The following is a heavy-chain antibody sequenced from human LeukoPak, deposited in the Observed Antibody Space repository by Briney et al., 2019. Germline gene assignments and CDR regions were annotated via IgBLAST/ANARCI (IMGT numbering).Heavy chain of an antibody. Sequence: ASVKVSCKASGGTFSSYAISWVRQAPGQGLEWMGGIIPIFGTANYAQKFQGRVTITADESTSTAYMELSSLRSEDTAVYYCARAPSGSYRHDAFDIWGQGTMVTVSS. CDR1: GGTFSSYA. J-gene: IGHJ3*02. CDR2: IIPIFGTA. V-gene: IGHV1-69*13. CDR3: ARAPSGSYRHDAFDI. D-gene: IGHD1-26*01.